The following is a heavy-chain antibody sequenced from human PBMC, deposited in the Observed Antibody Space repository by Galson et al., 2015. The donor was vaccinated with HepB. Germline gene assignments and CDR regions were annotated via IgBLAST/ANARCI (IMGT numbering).Heavy chain of an antibody. J-gene: IGHJ4*02. Sequence: SLRLSCAASGFTFSSYAMSWVRQAPGKGLEWVSAISGSGGSTYYADPVKGRFTISRDNSKNTLYLQMNSLRAEDTAVYYCAKDVQLERRLTDYWGQGTLVTVSS. CDR2: ISGSGGST. V-gene: IGHV3-23*01. D-gene: IGHD1-1*01. CDR3: AKDVQLERRLTDY. CDR1: GFTFSSYA.